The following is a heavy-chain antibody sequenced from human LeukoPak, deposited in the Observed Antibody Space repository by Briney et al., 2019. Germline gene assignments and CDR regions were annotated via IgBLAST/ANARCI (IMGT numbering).Heavy chain of an antibody. D-gene: IGHD6-19*01. J-gene: IGHJ4*02. V-gene: IGHV1-2*02. CDR1: GYTFTGYY. CDR2: INPNSGDT. Sequence: ASVKVSCKASGYTFTGYYMHWVRQAPGQGLEWMGWINPNSGDTNYAQKFQGRVTMTRDTSISTVYMELSRLRSDDTAVYYCARASTVAGYSPLDYWGQGTLVTVSS. CDR3: ARASTVAGYSPLDY.